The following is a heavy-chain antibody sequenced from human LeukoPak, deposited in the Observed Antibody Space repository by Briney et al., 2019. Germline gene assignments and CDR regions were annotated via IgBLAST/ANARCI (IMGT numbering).Heavy chain of an antibody. CDR2: ISSSSSYI. V-gene: IGHV3-21*01. CDR1: GFTISNYS. Sequence: PGGSLRLSCAASGFTISNYSMNWVRQAPGKGLEWVSSISSSSSYIYYADSVKGRFTISRDNAKNSLYLQMNSLRAEDTAVYYCAREPYSSGWSYFDYWGQGTLVTVSS. CDR3: AREPYSSGWSYFDY. D-gene: IGHD6-19*01. J-gene: IGHJ4*02.